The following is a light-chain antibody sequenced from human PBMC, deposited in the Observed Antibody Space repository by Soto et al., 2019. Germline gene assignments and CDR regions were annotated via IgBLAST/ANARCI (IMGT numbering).Light chain of an antibody. J-gene: IGLJ1*01. V-gene: IGLV2-18*01. Sequence: QSVMTQPPSVSGSPGQSVTISCTGTSTDFVSYNRVSWYQQPPGTAPKLMIYEVSKRPSGVPDRFSVSKSGNTASLTISGLQAADEADYYCSLYTSENAYVFGTGTKVTVL. CDR1: STDFVSYNR. CDR3: SLYTSENAYV. CDR2: EVS.